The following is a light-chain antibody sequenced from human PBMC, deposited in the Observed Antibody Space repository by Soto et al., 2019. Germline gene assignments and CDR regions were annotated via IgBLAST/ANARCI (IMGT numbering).Light chain of an antibody. J-gene: IGKJ5*01. Sequence: AIRMTQSPSSLSASTGDRVTITCRASQGISSYLAWYQQRPGKAPKLLIYAASTLQAGVPSRFSGSGSGTEFTLTISSLQPEDFATHHCQQLTSYPRSTFGQGTRLEIK. V-gene: IGKV1-8*01. CDR1: QGISSY. CDR2: AAS. CDR3: QQLTSYPRST.